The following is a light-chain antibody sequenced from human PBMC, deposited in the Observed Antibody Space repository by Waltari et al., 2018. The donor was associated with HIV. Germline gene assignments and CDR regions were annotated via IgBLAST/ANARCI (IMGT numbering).Light chain of an antibody. CDR3: HQISSFPLT. CDR1: QGISNW. V-gene: IGKV1-12*01. CDR2: AAS. Sequence: DIPMTQSLSSVSASVGDRVIITCRASQGISNWFAWYQHRPGKAPRLLLYAASTLHSGFPSRFSVSGAETDLTLTVSSLQPVDFAAFYGHQISSFPLTFGGGTKVEIK. J-gene: IGKJ4*01.